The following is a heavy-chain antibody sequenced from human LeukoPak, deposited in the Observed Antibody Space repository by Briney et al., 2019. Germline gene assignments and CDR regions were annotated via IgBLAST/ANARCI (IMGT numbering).Heavy chain of an antibody. CDR2: INPSGGST. CDR3: ARGYCSSTSCRNWFDP. CDR1: GDTFTSYY. D-gene: IGHD2-2*01. Sequence: ASVKVSCKASGDTFTSYYMHWVRQAPGQGLEWMGIINPSGGSTSYAQKFQGRVTMTRDMSTSTVYMELSSLRSEDTAVYYCARGYCSSTSCRNWFDPWGQGTLVTVSS. V-gene: IGHV1-46*01. J-gene: IGHJ5*02.